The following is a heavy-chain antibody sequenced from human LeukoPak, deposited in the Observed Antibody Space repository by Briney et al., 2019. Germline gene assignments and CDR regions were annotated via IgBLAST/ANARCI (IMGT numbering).Heavy chain of an antibody. D-gene: IGHD6-13*01. V-gene: IGHV4-31*03. CDR3: ARGRDSSSWYVHYFDY. CDR2: TYYSGST. J-gene: IGHJ4*02. CDR1: SGSFTSVCSY. Sequence: SQTLSLTCTVSSGSFTSVCSYWSWIRHHPGKGLEWIGYTYYSGSTYYNPSLKSRVTISVGTSKNQFSLKLTSVTAADTAVDYCARGRDSSSWYVHYFDYWGQGTLVTVSS.